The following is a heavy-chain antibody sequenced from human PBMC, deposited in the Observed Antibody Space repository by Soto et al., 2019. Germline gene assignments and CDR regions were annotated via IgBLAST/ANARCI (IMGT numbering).Heavy chain of an antibody. CDR2: ISDSGGTI. CDR1: GFTFRNYA. Sequence: GGSLRLCCAASGFTFRNYAMSWVRQAPGKGLEWVSTISDSGGTISYADSVKGRLTISRDNSRNTLYLQMDSLRVEDTAVYYCAKRDLGYWGRGTMVTVSS. V-gene: IGHV3-23*01. D-gene: IGHD6-13*01. J-gene: IGHJ4*02. CDR3: AKRDLGY.